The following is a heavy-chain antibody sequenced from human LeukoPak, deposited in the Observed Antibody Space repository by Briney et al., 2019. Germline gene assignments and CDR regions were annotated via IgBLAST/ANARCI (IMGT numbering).Heavy chain of an antibody. D-gene: IGHD3-16*02. CDR2: FDPEDGET. V-gene: IGHV1-24*01. J-gene: IGHJ3*02. CDR3: ATVSTKLYDYVWGSYRDDAFDI. CDR1: GYTLTELS. Sequence: GASVEVSCKVSGYTLTELSMHWVRQAPGKGLEWMGGFDPEDGETIYAQKFQGRVTMTEDTSTDTAYMELSSLRSEDTAVYYCATVSTKLYDYVWGSYRDDAFDIWGQGTMVTVSS.